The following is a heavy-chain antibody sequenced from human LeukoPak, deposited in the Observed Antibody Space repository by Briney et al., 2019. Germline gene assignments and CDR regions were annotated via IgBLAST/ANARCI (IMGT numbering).Heavy chain of an antibody. Sequence: SETLSLTCTVSGGSISSSSYYWGWLRQPPGKGLEWIGSIYYSGSTYYNPSLMSRVTISVDTSNNQFSLRLSSVTAADTAVYYCARDGDGYNYYDYWGQGTLVTVSS. D-gene: IGHD5-24*01. CDR3: ARDGDGYNYYDY. J-gene: IGHJ4*02. V-gene: IGHV4-39*07. CDR2: IYYSGST. CDR1: GGSISSSSYY.